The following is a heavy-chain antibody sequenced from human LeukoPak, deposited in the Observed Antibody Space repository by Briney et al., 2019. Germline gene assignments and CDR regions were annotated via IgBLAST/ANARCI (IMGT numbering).Heavy chain of an antibody. D-gene: IGHD3-22*01. CDR2: IIPIFGTA. CDR3: ARDPADTMSDDAFDI. CDR1: GGTFSSYA. Sequence: SVKVSCKASGGTFSSYAISWVRQAPGQGLEWMGGIIPIFGTANYAQKFQGRVTITADESTSTAYMELSSLRSEDTAVYYCARDPADTMSDDAFDIWGQGTMVTVSS. J-gene: IGHJ3*02. V-gene: IGHV1-69*13.